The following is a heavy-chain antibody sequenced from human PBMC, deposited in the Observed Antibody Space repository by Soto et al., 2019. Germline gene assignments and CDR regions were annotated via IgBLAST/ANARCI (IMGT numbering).Heavy chain of an antibody. Sequence: EVRLIESGGGWVQPGTSLRVSCAASGFTFHEYAMQWVRQAPGKGLEWVSGISSDGDTIAYADSVQGRFTVFRDNAKNSLYLQMNSLRAEDTALYYCTKGGYDLIYYFGMDVWGQGTTVTVSS. CDR1: GFTFHEYA. V-gene: IGHV3-9*01. CDR2: ISSDGDTI. J-gene: IGHJ6*02. D-gene: IGHD5-12*01. CDR3: TKGGYDLIYYFGMDV.